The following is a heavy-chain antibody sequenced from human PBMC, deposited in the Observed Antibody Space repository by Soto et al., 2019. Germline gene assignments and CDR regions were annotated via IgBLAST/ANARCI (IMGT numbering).Heavy chain of an antibody. V-gene: IGHV6-1*01. Sequence: SQTLSLTCAISGDSVSSNSAAWNWIRQSPSRGLEWLGRTYYRFKWYNDYAVSVKSRITINPDTSKNQFSLQLNSVTPEDTAGYYCARGRVVGAIGYDYYGMDVWGQGTTVTVSS. J-gene: IGHJ6*02. CDR2: TYYRFKWYN. CDR1: GDSVSSNSAA. D-gene: IGHD1-26*01. CDR3: ARGRVVGAIGYDYYGMDV.